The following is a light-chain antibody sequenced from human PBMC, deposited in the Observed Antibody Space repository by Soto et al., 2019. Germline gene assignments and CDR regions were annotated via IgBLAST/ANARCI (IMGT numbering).Light chain of an antibody. V-gene: IGKV1-6*01. J-gene: IGKJ1*01. CDR3: LQEYNYPRS. CDR2: AAS. CDR1: QAIRTD. Sequence: AIQVTQSPSSLSASVGDRVTITCRASQAIRTDLGWYQQKPGKAPKLLIFAASNLHSGVPSRFSGSGSGTDFTLTINNLQAEDFATYYCLQEYNYPRSFGQGTTVEL.